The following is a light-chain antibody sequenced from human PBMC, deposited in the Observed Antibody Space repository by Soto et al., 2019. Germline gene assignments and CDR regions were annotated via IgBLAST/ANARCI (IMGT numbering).Light chain of an antibody. J-gene: IGLJ1*01. CDR3: QSYDRRLSGYV. V-gene: IGLV1-40*01. CDR2: GIT. CDR1: SSNFGAGFD. Sequence: QSVLTQPPSVSGAPGQWVTISCTGSSSNFGAGFDVHWYQQLPGAAPKLLIYGITNRPSGVPDRFSGSKSGTSASLAITGLQAGDEAVYYCQSYDRRLSGYVFGTGTKVTVL.